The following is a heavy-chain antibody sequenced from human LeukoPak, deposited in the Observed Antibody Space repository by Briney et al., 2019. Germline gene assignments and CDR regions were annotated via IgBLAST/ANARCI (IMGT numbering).Heavy chain of an antibody. CDR1: GGSISSYY. V-gene: IGHV4-59*01. CDR2: IYYSGST. Sequence: KASETLSLTCTVSGGSISSYYWSWIRQPPGKGLEWIGYIYYSGSTNYNPSLKSRVTISVDTSKNQFSLKLSSVTAADTAVYYCATNTVTATYWYFDLWGRGTLVTVSS. CDR3: ATNTVTATYWYFDL. D-gene: IGHD4-17*01. J-gene: IGHJ2*01.